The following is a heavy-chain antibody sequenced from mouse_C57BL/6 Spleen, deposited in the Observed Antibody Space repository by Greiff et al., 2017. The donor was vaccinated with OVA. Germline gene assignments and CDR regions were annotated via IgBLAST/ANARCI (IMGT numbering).Heavy chain of an antibody. Sequence: QVQLQQSGAELVMPGASVKLSCKASGYTFTSYWMHWVKQRPGQGLEWIGEIDPSDSYTNYNQKFKGKSTLTVDKSSSTAYMQLSSLTSEDSAVYYCARSGLTEWYFDVWGTGTTVTVSS. CDR3: ARSGLTEWYFDV. CDR1: GYTFTSYW. D-gene: IGHD3-1*01. CDR2: IDPSDSYT. V-gene: IGHV1-69*01. J-gene: IGHJ1*03.